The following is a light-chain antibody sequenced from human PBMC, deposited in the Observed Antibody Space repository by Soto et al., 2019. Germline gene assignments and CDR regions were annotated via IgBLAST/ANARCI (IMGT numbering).Light chain of an antibody. V-gene: IGKV1-5*01. CDR1: QSISNW. CDR3: QQYNSYWT. J-gene: IGKJ1*01. Sequence: DIQMTQSPSTLSASVGDRVTITCRASQSISNWLAWYQQKPGKAPNLLIFDASTLQSGVPSRFSGSGSGTVFTLSISSLQPDDFATYYCQQYNSYWTFGQGTKGEIK. CDR2: DAS.